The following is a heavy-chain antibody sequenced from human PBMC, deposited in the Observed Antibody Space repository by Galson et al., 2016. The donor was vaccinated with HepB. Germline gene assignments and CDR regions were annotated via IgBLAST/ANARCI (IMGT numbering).Heavy chain of an antibody. J-gene: IGHJ5*02. CDR2: IYYTGST. V-gene: IGHV4-59*01. Sequence: SETLSLTCTVSAGSISPYSWSWIRKPPGKGLEWIGHIYYTGSTSYNPSLKSRVTISVDTSNNLFSLRLISVTAADTAEYYCARVAEERVDGWGTYYWFDPWGQGPLVTVSS. CDR3: ARVAEERVDGWGTYYWFDP. D-gene: IGHD3-10*01. CDR1: AGSISPYS.